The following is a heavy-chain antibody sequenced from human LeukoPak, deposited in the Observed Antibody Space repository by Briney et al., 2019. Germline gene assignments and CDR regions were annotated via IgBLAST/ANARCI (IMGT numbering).Heavy chain of an antibody. D-gene: IGHD3-3*01. CDR2: INHSGST. CDR3: ARHTPLYTIWKRGFDY. V-gene: IGHV4-34*01. CDR1: GGSFSGYY. Sequence: KPSETLSLTCAVYGGSFSGYYWSWIRQPPGKGLEWIGEINHSGSTNYNPSLKSRVTISVDTSKNQFSLKLSSVTAADTAVYYCARHTPLYTIWKRGFDYWGQGTLVTVSS. J-gene: IGHJ4*02.